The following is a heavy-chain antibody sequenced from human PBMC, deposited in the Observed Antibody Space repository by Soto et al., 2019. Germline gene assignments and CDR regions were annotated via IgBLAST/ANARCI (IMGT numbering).Heavy chain of an antibody. CDR2: IIPIFGTA. J-gene: IGHJ6*02. CDR1: GGTFSSYA. V-gene: IGHV1-69*13. D-gene: IGHD5-18*01. Sequence: GASVKVSCKASGGTFSSYAISWVRQAPGQGLEWMGGIIPIFGTANYAQKFQGRVTITADESTSTAYMELSSLRSEDTAVYYCARDQRTAMVTNYYYGMDVWGQGTTVTVSS. CDR3: ARDQRTAMVTNYYYGMDV.